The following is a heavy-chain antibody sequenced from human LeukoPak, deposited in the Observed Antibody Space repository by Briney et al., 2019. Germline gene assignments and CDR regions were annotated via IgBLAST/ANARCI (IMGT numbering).Heavy chain of an antibody. CDR2: INHSGST. V-gene: IGHV4-34*01. CDR1: GGSFSGYY. Sequence: PSETLSLTCAVYGGSFSGYYWSWIRQPPGKGLEWIGEINHSGSTNYNPSLKSRVTISVDTSKKQFSLKLSSVTAADTAVYYCARGQLGSGAFDIWGQGTMVTVSS. D-gene: IGHD7-27*01. J-gene: IGHJ3*02. CDR3: ARGQLGSGAFDI.